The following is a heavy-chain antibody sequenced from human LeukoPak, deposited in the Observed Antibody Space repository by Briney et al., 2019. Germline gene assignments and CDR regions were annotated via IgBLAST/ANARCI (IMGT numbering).Heavy chain of an antibody. CDR1: GFTFSSYW. D-gene: IGHD1-26*01. Sequence: GGSLRLSCAASGFTFSSYWMSWVRQAPGKGLEWLASMKQDGSEKDYVDSVKGRFTISRDNAKKSLYLQMNSLRAEDTAVYYCASHSGSYLYYFDYWGQGTLVTVSS. CDR3: ASHSGSYLYYFDY. J-gene: IGHJ4*02. V-gene: IGHV3-7*01. CDR2: MKQDGSEK.